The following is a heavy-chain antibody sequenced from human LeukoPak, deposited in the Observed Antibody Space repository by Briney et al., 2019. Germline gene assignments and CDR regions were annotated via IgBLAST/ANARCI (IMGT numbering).Heavy chain of an antibody. CDR3: ARGSSTVSGFDY. Sequence: GGSLRLSCAASGFTFSSYSMTWVRQAPGKGLEWVSSISSSSSYIYYVDSVKGRFTISRDNDKSSLYLQMNRLRAEETAFYYCARGSSTVSGFDYWGQGTLVTVSS. D-gene: IGHD3-10*01. CDR2: ISSSSSYI. J-gene: IGHJ4*02. CDR1: GFTFSSYS. V-gene: IGHV3-21*03.